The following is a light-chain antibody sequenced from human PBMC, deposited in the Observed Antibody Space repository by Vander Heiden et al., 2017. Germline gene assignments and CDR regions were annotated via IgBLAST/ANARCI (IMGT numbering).Light chain of an antibody. CDR2: GAS. J-gene: IGKJ1*01. Sequence: QAPRLLIYGASTSATGIPARFSGSGSGTEFTLTISSLQSEDFAVYYCQQYTNWARTSGPAIKAEIQ. V-gene: IGKV3-15*01. CDR3: QQYTNWART.